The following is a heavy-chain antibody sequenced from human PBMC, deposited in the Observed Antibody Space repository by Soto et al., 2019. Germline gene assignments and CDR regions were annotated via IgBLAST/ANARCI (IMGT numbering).Heavy chain of an antibody. Sequence: GESLKISCKGSGYSFTSYWIGWVRQMPGKGLEWMGIIYPGDSDTRYSPSFQGQVTISVDKFINTAYLQWSSLKASDTAMYYCATASTNYYYYYGMDAWGQGTTVTVS. J-gene: IGHJ6*02. CDR1: GYSFTSYW. CDR2: IYPGDSDT. CDR3: ATASTNYYYYYGMDA. V-gene: IGHV5-51*01.